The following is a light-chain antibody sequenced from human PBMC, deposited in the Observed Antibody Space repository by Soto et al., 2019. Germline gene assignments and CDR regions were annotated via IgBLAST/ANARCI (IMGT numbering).Light chain of an antibody. CDR2: LEGSGSY. V-gene: IGLV4-60*02. J-gene: IGLJ1*01. Sequence: QPVLTQSSSASASLGSSVKLTCTLSSGHSSYIIAWHQQQPGKAPRYLMKLEGSGSYNKGSGVPDRFSGSSSGADRYLTIANLQFEDEADYYCETWVSNTHVFGTGTKVTVL. CDR3: ETWVSNTHV. CDR1: SGHSSYI.